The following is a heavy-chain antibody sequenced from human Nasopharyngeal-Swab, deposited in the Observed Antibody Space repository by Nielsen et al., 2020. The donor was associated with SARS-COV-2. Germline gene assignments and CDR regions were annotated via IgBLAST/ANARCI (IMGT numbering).Heavy chain of an antibody. J-gene: IGHJ4*02. CDR2: LYYSGST. V-gene: IGHV4-31*03. D-gene: IGHD5-18*01. CDR3: ARDVGYSYGYPGGVLGY. Sequence: SETLSLTCTVSGGSISSGGYYWSWIRQHPGKGLEWTGYLYYSGSTYYNPSLKSRVTISVDTSKNQFSLKLSSVTAADTAVYYCARDVGYSYGYPGGVLGYWGQGTLVTVSS. CDR1: GGSISSGGYY.